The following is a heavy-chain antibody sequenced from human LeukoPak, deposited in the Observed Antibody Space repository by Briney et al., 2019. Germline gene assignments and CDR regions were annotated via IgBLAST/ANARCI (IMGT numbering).Heavy chain of an antibody. CDR3: ARVSGYCSGGTCYGLPSHGLDV. CDR2: INPSGGST. Sequence: ASVKVSCKASGYTFTNYFMHWVRLAPGQGLVWVGIINPSGGSTNYAQKFQGRVTMTSDTSKSTVYMELRSLRSEDTAVYYCARVSGYCSGGTCYGLPSHGLDVWGQGTPVTVCS. D-gene: IGHD2-15*01. V-gene: IGHV1-46*01. CDR1: GYTFTNYF. J-gene: IGHJ6*02.